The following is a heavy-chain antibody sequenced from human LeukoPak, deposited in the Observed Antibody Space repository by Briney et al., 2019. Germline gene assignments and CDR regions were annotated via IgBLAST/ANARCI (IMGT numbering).Heavy chain of an antibody. J-gene: IGHJ1*01. Sequence: ASVKVSCKVSGYIFIDYYMHWVRQAPGQGLEWMGWLNPNSGATNYAQKFQGRVTMTRDTSSSTAYMELSGLKSDDTAVYYCARVEGYFGWGQGTLVTVSS. CDR3: ARVEGYFG. V-gene: IGHV1-2*02. D-gene: IGHD3-22*01. CDR1: GYIFIDYY. CDR2: LNPNSGAT.